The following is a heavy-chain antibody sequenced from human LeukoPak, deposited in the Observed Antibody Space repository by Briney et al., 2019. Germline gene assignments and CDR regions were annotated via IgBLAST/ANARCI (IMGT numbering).Heavy chain of an antibody. CDR3: ARGVHKGTGYSHFDY. CDR2: IWYDGSNK. V-gene: IGHV3-33*01. J-gene: IGHJ4*02. CDR1: GFTFSSYG. Sequence: QPGRSLRLSCAASGFTFSSYGMHWVRQAPGKGLEWVAVIWYDGSNKYYADSVKGRFTISRDNSKNTLYLQMNSLRAEDTAVYYCARGVHKGTGYSHFDYWGQGTLVTVSS. D-gene: IGHD3/OR15-3a*01.